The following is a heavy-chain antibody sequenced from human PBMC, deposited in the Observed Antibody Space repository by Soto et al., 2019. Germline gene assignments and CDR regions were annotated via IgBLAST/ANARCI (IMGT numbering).Heavy chain of an antibody. D-gene: IGHD1-1*01. CDR1: GFTFSSFA. Sequence: GGSLRLSCAASGFTFSSFAMSWVRQAPGKGLEWVSTVNKSGGSTYYADSVKGRFTISRDNSKSMLFLQINGLRAEDTAVYYCAKDPPTTGTTFDYWGRGTLVTVS. CDR3: AKDPPTTGTTFDY. CDR2: VNKSGGST. J-gene: IGHJ4*02. V-gene: IGHV3-23*01.